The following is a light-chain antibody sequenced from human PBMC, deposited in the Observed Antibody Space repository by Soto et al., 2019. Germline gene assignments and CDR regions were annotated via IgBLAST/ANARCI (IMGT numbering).Light chain of an antibody. CDR3: QKYNSAPPT. J-gene: IGKJ5*01. V-gene: IGKV1-27*01. Sequence: DIQVTQTPSSLSASVGDRVTITCRASQGISDSLAWYQQKPGKVPKLLIYAASTLQSGVPSRFSGSGSGTDFTLSISSLQPEDVATYYCQKYNSAPPTFGQGTRLDMK. CDR2: AAS. CDR1: QGISDS.